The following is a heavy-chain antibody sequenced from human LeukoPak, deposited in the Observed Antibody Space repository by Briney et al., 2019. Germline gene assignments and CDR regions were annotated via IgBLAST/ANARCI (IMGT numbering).Heavy chain of an antibody. V-gene: IGHV3-21*01. Sequence: GGSLRLSCAASAFTFSSYSMNWVRQAPGKGLEWVSSISSSSSYIYNADSVKGRFTISRDNAKNSLYLQMNSLRAEDTAVYYCARGHHRYCGGVTCYEPNCFDPWGQGTLVTVSS. CDR3: ARGHHRYCGGVTCYEPNCFDP. D-gene: IGHD2-15*01. CDR2: ISSSSSYI. CDR1: AFTFSSYS. J-gene: IGHJ5*02.